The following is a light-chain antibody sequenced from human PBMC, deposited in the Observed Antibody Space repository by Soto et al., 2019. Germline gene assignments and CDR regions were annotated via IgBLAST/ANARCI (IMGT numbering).Light chain of an antibody. J-gene: IGKJ5*01. CDR2: DAS. CDR1: QSIGTY. CDR3: QQYNKWPLIT. V-gene: IGKV3D-15*01. Sequence: EVVLTQSPATLSLSPGEGATLSCRASQSIGTYLAWYQHKPGQAPRLLIFDASNRATGIPARFSGSGSGTEFTLTISGLQSEDFAIYYCQQYNKWPLITFGQGTRLEIK.